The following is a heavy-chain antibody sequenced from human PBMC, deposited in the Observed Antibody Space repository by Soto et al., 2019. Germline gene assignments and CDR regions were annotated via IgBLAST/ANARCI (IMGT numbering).Heavy chain of an antibody. V-gene: IGHV4-59*01. CDR3: ARFRSSGYYEYYFDY. CDR2: IYYSGST. CDR1: GGSISSYY. J-gene: IGHJ4*02. Sequence: PSETLSLTCTVSGGSISSYYWSWVRQPPGKGLEWIGYIYYSGSTNYNPSLKSRVTISVDTSKNQFSLKLSSVTAADTAVYYCARFRSSGYYEYYFDYWGQGTLVTVSS. D-gene: IGHD3-22*01.